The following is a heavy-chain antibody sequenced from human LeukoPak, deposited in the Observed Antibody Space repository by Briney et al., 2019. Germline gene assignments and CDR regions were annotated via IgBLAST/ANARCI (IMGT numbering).Heavy chain of an antibody. CDR2: FDPEDGET. CDR3: ATPGIAAAGPFDY. V-gene: IGHV1-24*01. CDR1: GYTLTELS. D-gene: IGHD6-13*01. Sequence: ASVKVSCKGSGYTLTELSMHWVRQAPGKGLEWMGGFDPEDGETIYAQKFQGRVTMTEDTSTDTAYMELSSLRSEDTAVYYCATPGIAAAGPFDYWGQGTLVTVSS. J-gene: IGHJ4*02.